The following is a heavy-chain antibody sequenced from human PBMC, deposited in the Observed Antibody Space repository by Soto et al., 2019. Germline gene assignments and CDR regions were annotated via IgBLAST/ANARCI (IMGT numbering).Heavy chain of an antibody. Sequence: VQLLESGGGLVQPGGSLRLSCAASGFIFSSSAMTWVRQAPGKGLEWVSGLSAGGTATYYADSVKGRFTISRDNSKNTLYLQVNSLRGEDTALYYGARAVGGSSYAYLPADWGHGTLVTVSS. J-gene: IGHJ4*01. CDR2: LSAGGTAT. CDR1: GFIFSSSA. D-gene: IGHD5-18*01. CDR3: ARAVGGSSYAYLPAD. V-gene: IGHV3-23*01.